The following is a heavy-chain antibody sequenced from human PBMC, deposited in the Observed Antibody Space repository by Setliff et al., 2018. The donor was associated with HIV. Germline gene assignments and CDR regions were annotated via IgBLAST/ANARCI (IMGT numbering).Heavy chain of an antibody. D-gene: IGHD3-22*01. CDR2: VKQDGTET. Sequence: PGGSLRLSCAASGFRFRSYWMSWVRQAPGKGLESVANVKQDGTETLYVDSVKGRFTISRDNAKNSLYLQMNSLRAEDTAEYYCAKELAASGLGYFDSWGRGILVTVSS. CDR3: AKELAASGLGYFDS. CDR1: GFRFRSYW. V-gene: IGHV3-7*03. J-gene: IGHJ4*02.